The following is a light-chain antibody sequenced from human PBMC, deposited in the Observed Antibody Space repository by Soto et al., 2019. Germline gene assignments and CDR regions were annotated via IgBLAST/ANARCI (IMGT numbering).Light chain of an antibody. J-gene: IGKJ1*01. CDR1: QSISSW. CDR3: QQYNDNWT. V-gene: IGKV1-5*03. Sequence: DSQITQSPSTLSASVGDRVTITCRASQSISSWLAWYQQKPGTAPNLLIYKASTLQSGVPSRFSGSGSGTEFTLTISSLQPDDSATYYCQQYNDNWTFGQGTKVDIK. CDR2: KAS.